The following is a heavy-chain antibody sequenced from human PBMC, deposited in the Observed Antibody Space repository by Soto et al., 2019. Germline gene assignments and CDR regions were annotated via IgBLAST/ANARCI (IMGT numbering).Heavy chain of an antibody. CDR1: GFTFSSYG. CDR3: ATTGPY. CDR2: IWFDGSSK. Sequence: QVQLVESGGGVVQPGRSLRLSCAASGFTFSSYGMHWVRQAPGKGLEWVAVIWFDGSSKFYADSVKGRFTISRDNSKNTVSLQMNSRRDEASAAYYCATTGPYWGQGTLVTVSS. J-gene: IGHJ4*02. V-gene: IGHV3-33*01.